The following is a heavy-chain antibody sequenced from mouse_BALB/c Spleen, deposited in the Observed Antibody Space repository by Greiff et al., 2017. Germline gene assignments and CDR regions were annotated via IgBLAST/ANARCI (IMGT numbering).Heavy chain of an antibody. CDR3: AREGDYDVGYFDV. V-gene: IGHV5-4*02. Sequence: EVKLMESGGGLVKPGGSLKLSCAASGFTFSDYYMYWVRQTPEKRLEWVATISDGGSYTYYPDSVKGRFTISRDNAKNNLYLQMSSLKSEDTAMYYCAREGDYDVGYFDVWGAGTTVTVSS. CDR1: GFTFSDYY. CDR2: ISDGGSYT. D-gene: IGHD2-4*01. J-gene: IGHJ1*01.